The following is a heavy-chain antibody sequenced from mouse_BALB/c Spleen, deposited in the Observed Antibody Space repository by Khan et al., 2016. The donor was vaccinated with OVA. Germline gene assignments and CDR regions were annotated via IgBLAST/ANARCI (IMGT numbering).Heavy chain of an antibody. CDR1: GFSLTSYG. Sequence: QVQLKESGPGLVAPSQSLSITCTVSGFSLTSYGVHWVRQPPGKGLEWLGVIWAGGSTNYHSALMSRLSISNDNPKSQVFLKSNTLKTDDTAMYYCARLEDIWGQGTTLTVSS. J-gene: IGHJ2*01. CDR2: IWAGGST. D-gene: IGHD1-3*01. CDR3: ARLEDI. V-gene: IGHV2-9*02.